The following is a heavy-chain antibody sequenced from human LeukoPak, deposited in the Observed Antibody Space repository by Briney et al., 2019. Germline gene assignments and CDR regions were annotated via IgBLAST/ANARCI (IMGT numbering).Heavy chain of an antibody. J-gene: IGHJ4*02. V-gene: IGHV4-59*01. CDR1: GGSISSYY. CDR3: AREGRYCSSTSCYTPPPI. CDR2: IYHSGST. D-gene: IGHD2-2*02. Sequence: SETLSLTCTVSGGSISSYYWSWIRQPPGKGLEWIGYIYHSGSTYYNPSLKSRVTISVDRSKNQFSLKLSSVTAADTAVYYCAREGRYCSSTSCYTPPPIWGQGTLVTVSS.